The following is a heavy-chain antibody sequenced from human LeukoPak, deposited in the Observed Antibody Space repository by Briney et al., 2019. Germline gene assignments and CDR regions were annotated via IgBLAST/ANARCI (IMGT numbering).Heavy chain of an antibody. D-gene: IGHD6-13*01. CDR3: ARSQDKIAAAGGD. CDR1: GGTFSSYA. V-gene: IGHV1-69*13. Sequence: ASVKVSCKASGGTFSSYAISWVRQAPGQGLESMGGIIPIFGTANYAQKFQGRVTITADESTSTAYMELSSLRSEDTAVYYCARSQDKIAAAGGDWGQGTLVTVSS. CDR2: IIPIFGTA. J-gene: IGHJ4*02.